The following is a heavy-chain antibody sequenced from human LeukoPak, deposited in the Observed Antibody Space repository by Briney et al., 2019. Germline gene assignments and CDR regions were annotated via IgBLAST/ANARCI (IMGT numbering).Heavy chain of an antibody. CDR1: GGSISSSYSY. CDR2: IYYSGST. Sequence: PSQTLSLTCTVSGGSISSSYSYWGWIRQPPGKGLEWIGNIYYSGSTYYSPSLTSRVTVSVDTSENQFSLKLTSVTAADTAVYYCARDQDITQYFQHWGQGTLVTVSS. CDR3: ARDQDITQYFQH. J-gene: IGHJ1*01. D-gene: IGHD2-15*01. V-gene: IGHV4-39*07.